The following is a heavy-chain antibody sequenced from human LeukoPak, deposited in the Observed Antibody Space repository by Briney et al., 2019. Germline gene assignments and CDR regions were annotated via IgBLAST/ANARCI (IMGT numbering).Heavy chain of an antibody. J-gene: IGHJ4*02. Sequence: PSETLSLTCAVYGGSFSGYYWSWIRQPPGKGLEWIGYIYYSGSTNYNPSLKSRVTISVDTSKNQFSLKLSSVTAADTAVYYCARGLGSFDYWGQGTLVTVSS. V-gene: IGHV4-59*01. CDR2: IYYSGST. CDR3: ARGLGSFDY. CDR1: GGSFSGYY. D-gene: IGHD2-21*01.